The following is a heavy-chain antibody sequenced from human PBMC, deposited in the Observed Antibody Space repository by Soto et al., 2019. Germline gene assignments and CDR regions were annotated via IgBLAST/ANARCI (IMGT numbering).Heavy chain of an antibody. CDR1: GFTFSSYA. J-gene: IGHJ4*02. CDR3: ARRGSWSDIDD. V-gene: IGHV3-23*01. Sequence: EVQLLESGGGLVQPGGSLRLSCAASGFTFSSYAMRWVRQAPGKGLEWVSAISGSGGSTYYADSVKGRFTISTDNSKNPLYLQVNGPGAEDTGVYYGARRGSWSDIDDWGQGTMVTVSS. D-gene: IGHD1-26*01. CDR2: ISGSGGST.